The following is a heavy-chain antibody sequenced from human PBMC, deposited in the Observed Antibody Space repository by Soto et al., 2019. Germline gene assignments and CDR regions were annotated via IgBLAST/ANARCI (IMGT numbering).Heavy chain of an antibody. J-gene: IGHJ4*02. D-gene: IGHD1-26*01. CDR2: INAGNGNT. CDR1: GYTLTGYY. CDR3: ARDGAPVDY. Sequence: AAVQVSCHAFGYTLTGYYMHWVRQAPGQRLEWMGWINAGNGNTKYSQKFQGRVTIPRDTSANTAYMELSSLRSEDTAVYYCARDGAPVDYWGQGTLVNVCS. V-gene: IGHV1-3*01.